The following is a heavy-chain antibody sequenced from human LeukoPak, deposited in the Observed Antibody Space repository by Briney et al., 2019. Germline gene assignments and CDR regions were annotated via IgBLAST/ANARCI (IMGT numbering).Heavy chain of an antibody. CDR2: ISWDGGST. Sequence: GGSLRLSCAASGFSFDDYVMHWVRQAPGKGLEWVSLISWDGGSTYYADSVKGRFTISRDNTKNSLYLQMNSLRAEDTAVYYCARDVSAGMVTSLDYWGQGTLVTVSS. D-gene: IGHD5-18*01. J-gene: IGHJ4*02. V-gene: IGHV3-43D*03. CDR1: GFSFDDYV. CDR3: ARDVSAGMVTSLDY.